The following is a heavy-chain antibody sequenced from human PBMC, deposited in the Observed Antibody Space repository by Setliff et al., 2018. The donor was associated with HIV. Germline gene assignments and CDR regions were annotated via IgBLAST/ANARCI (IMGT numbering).Heavy chain of an antibody. CDR2: IYYSGNT. J-gene: IGHJ1*01. Sequence: SETLSLTCTVSGGSIKSSSYYWGWIRQPPGKGLEWIGSIYYSGNTYYNPSLKSRVAISEDRSRNQFSLRLSSVTAADTAIYYCARVPTSSWYVTTQRTKEYFHHWGQGTLVTVSS. D-gene: IGHD6-13*01. CDR3: ARVPTSSWYVTTQRTKEYFHH. V-gene: IGHV4-39*07. CDR1: GGSIKSSSYY.